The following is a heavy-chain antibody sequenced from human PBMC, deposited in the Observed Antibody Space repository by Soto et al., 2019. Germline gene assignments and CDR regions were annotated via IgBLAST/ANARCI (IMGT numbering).Heavy chain of an antibody. CDR2: INHSGST. Sequence: QVQLQQWGAGLLKPSETLSLTCAVYGGSFSGYYWSWIRQPPGKGLEWIGEINHSGSTNYNPSLKSRVTISVDTSKIQFSLKLSSVTAADTAVYYCARGTKTGTSYYYYYGMDVWGQGTTVTVSS. D-gene: IGHD1-1*01. CDR1: GGSFSGYY. V-gene: IGHV4-34*01. CDR3: ARGTKTGTSYYYYYGMDV. J-gene: IGHJ6*02.